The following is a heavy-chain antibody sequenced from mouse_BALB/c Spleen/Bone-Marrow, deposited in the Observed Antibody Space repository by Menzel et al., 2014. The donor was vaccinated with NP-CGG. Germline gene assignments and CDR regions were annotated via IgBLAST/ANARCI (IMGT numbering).Heavy chain of an antibody. Sequence: EVKLQESGAELVKPGASVKLSCTASGFNIKDTYMHWVKQRPEQGLEWIGRIDPANGNTKYDPKFQSKATITADTSSNTAYLQLSSLTSEDTAVYYCANYYYGSSLFAYWGQGTLVTVSA. CDR2: IDPANGNT. J-gene: IGHJ3*01. D-gene: IGHD1-1*01. CDR3: ANYYYGSSLFAY. V-gene: IGHV14-3*02. CDR1: GFNIKDTY.